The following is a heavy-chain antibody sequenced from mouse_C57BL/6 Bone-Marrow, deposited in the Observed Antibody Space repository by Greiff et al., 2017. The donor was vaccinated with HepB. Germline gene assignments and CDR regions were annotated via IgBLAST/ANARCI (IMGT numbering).Heavy chain of an antibody. Sequence: EVKLMESGGDLVKPGGSLKLSCAASGFTFSSYGMSWVRQTPDKRLEWVATISSGGSYTYYPDSVKGRFTISRDNAKNTLYLQMSSLKSEDTAMYYCARQGAYYSDYDYALDYWGQGTSVTVSS. CDR2: ISSGGSYT. CDR3: ARQGAYYSDYDYALDY. V-gene: IGHV5-6*01. CDR1: GFTFSSYG. J-gene: IGHJ4*01. D-gene: IGHD2-5*01.